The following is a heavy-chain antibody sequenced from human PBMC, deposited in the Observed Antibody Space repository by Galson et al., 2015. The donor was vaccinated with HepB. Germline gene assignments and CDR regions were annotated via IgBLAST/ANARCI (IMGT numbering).Heavy chain of an antibody. J-gene: IGHJ4*02. Sequence: CAISGDSVSSNSSLWNWIRQSPSRGLEWLGRTYYRSKWNNDCAVSVKSRISITSDTSKNHFSLQLNSVTPEDTAVYFCARVLRLGKGYKSPFDYWGQGTLVTVSS. CDR1: GDSVSSNSSL. D-gene: IGHD5-24*01. CDR2: TYYRSKWNN. V-gene: IGHV6-1*01. CDR3: ARVLRLGKGYKSPFDY.